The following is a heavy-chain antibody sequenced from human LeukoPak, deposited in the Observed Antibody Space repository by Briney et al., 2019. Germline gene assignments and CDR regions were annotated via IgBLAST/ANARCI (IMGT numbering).Heavy chain of an antibody. V-gene: IGHV4-4*07. Sequence: SETLSLTCTVSGGSISSYYWSWIRQPAGKGLEWIGRIYTSGSTNYNPSLKSRVTMSVDTSKNQFSLKLSSVTAADTVVYYCARDDMVRGVMSVADYWGQGTLVTVSS. CDR2: IYTSGST. CDR1: GGSISSYY. J-gene: IGHJ4*02. CDR3: ARDDMVRGVMSVADY. D-gene: IGHD3-10*01.